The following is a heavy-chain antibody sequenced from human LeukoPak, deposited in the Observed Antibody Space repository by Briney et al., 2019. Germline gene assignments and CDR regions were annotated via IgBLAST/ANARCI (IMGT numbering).Heavy chain of an antibody. CDR3: AKREQWLDNWFDP. J-gene: IGHJ5*02. D-gene: IGHD6-19*01. Sequence: GGSLRLSCAASGFTFSDYYMSWIRQAPGKGLEWVSYISSSGSTIYYADSVKGRFTISRDNSKNTPYLQMNSLRAEDTAVYYCAKREQWLDNWFDPWGQGTLVTVSS. CDR2: ISSSGSTI. V-gene: IGHV3-11*01. CDR1: GFTFSDYY.